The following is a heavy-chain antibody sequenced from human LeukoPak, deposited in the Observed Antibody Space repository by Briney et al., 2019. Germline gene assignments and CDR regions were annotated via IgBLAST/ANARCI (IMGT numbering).Heavy chain of an antibody. V-gene: IGHV4-34*01. J-gene: IGHJ4*02. D-gene: IGHD3-22*01. CDR2: INHSGST. Sequence: SETLSLTCAVYGGSFSGYYWSWIRQPPGKGLEWIGEINHSGSTNYNPSLKSRVTISVHTSKNQFSLKLSSVTAADTAVYYCARGLRRMGNYYDSSGYYPLGYWGQGTLVTVSS. CDR3: ARGLRRMGNYYDSSGYYPLGY. CDR1: GGSFSGYY.